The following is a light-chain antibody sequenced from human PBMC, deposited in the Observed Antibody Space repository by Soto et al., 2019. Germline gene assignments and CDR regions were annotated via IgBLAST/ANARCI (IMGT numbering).Light chain of an antibody. CDR1: QSVSSY. CDR2: DAS. V-gene: IGKV3-11*01. J-gene: IGKJ3*01. Sequence: ELVLTQSPGTLSLSPGERATLSCRASQSVSSYLAWYQQKPGQAPRLLIYDASNRATGIPARFSGSGSGTDFTLTISSLEPEDFAVYYCQQRSNWPLTFGPGTKVDIK. CDR3: QQRSNWPLT.